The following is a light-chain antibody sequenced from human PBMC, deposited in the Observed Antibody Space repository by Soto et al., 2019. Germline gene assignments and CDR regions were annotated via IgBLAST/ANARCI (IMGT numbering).Light chain of an antibody. CDR1: TSKIGAGYD. CDR2: GNS. Sequence: QSVLTQPPSVSGAPGQGVTISCTGSTSKIGAGYDVHWYQQLPGTAPKLLIYGNSNRPSGVPDRFSGSKSGTSASLAITGLQAEDEADYYCQSYDSSLSGSVVFGGGTKLTVL. V-gene: IGLV1-40*01. CDR3: QSYDSSLSGSVV. J-gene: IGLJ2*01.